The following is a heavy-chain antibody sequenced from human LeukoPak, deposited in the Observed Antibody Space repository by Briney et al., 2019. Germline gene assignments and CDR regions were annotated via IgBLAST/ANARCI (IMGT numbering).Heavy chain of an antibody. V-gene: IGHV3-53*01. CDR3: ARDRGSSSWYVDY. Sequence: QPGGSLRLSCAASGFTVSSNYMSWVRQAPGKGLEWVSVIYSGGSTYYADSVKGRFTISRDNSKNTLYLQMNSLRAEDTAVYYCARDRGSSSWYVDYWGQGTLVTVSS. CDR2: IYSGGST. J-gene: IGHJ4*02. D-gene: IGHD6-13*01. CDR1: GFTVSSNY.